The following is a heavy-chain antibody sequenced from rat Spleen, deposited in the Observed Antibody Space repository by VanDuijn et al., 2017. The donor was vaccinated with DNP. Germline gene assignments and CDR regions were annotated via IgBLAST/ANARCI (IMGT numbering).Heavy chain of an antibody. Sequence: QVQLKESGPGLVQPSQTLSLICTVSGFSLTSNSVHWIRQPPGKGLEWMGGIWGDGTTDYNSALKSRLSISRDTSKSQVFLTMNSLQTDDTAVYYCAELWMFDYWGQGVTVTVSS. D-gene: IGHD1-3*01. CDR3: AELWMFDY. CDR2: IWGDGTT. CDR1: GFSLTSNS. J-gene: IGHJ2*01. V-gene: IGHV2-1*01.